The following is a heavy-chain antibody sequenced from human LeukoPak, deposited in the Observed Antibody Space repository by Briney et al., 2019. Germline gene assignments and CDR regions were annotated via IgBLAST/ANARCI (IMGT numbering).Heavy chain of an antibody. J-gene: IGHJ6*02. CDR3: ARDLNAGTTSYYGMDV. CDR2: IWYDGSNK. Sequence: PGGSLRLSCVASGFTFSSYGMHWVRQAPGKGLEWGAVIWYDGSNKYYADSVKGRFTISRDNSKNTLYLQMNSLRAEDTAVYYCARDLNAGTTSYYGMDVWGQGTAVTVSS. CDR1: GFTFSSYG. D-gene: IGHD1-1*01. V-gene: IGHV3-33*01.